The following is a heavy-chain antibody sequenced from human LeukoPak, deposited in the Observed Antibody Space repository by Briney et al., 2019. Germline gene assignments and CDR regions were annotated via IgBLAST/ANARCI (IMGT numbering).Heavy chain of an antibody. D-gene: IGHD2-15*01. V-gene: IGHV1-2*02. CDR2: INPNSGGT. CDR1: GYTFTSNH. Sequence: ASVKVSCKASGYTFTSNHISWVRQAPGQGLEWMGWINPNSGGTNYAQKFRGRVTMTRDTSISTAYMELSRLRSDDTAVYYCARLRGGSDCWGQGTLVTVSS. CDR3: ARLRGGSDC. J-gene: IGHJ4*02.